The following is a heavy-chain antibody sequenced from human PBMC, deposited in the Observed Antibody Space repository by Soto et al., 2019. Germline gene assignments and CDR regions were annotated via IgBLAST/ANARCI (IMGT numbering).Heavy chain of an antibody. D-gene: IGHD3-9*01. J-gene: IGHJ1*01. V-gene: IGHV1-18*01. CDR3: ARTRRYFNWLLYTEYFQH. CDR2: ISGYNGNT. Sequence: QVQLVQSGAEVKEPGASVKVSCKASGYSFTTYGFNWVRQAPGRGVEWMGWISGYNGNTNYAQKFQGTVTMTTDTSTSRAYMDLRRLRSADTAVYYCARTRRYFNWLLYTEYFQHWGQGTLVTVSS. CDR1: GYSFTTYG.